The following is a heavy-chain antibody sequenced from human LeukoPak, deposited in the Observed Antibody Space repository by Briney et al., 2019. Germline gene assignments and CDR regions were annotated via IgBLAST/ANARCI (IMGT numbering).Heavy chain of an antibody. Sequence: GGSLRLSCAASGFTFSNAWMSWVRQAPGKGLEWVGRIKSKTDGGTTDYAAPVKGRFTISRDDSKNTLYLQMNSLKTEDTAVYYCTTVTYYYGSGSYYPVRIDYWGQGTLVTVSS. J-gene: IGHJ4*02. D-gene: IGHD3-10*01. V-gene: IGHV3-15*01. CDR2: IKSKTDGGTT. CDR1: GFTFSNAW. CDR3: TTVTYYYGSGSYYPVRIDY.